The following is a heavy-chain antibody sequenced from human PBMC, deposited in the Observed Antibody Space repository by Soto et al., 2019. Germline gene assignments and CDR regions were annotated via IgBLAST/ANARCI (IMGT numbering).Heavy chain of an antibody. J-gene: IGHJ4*02. CDR1: GYAFTTYG. Sequence: QVHLVQSGAEVKKPGASVKVSCKGSGYAFTTYGITWVRQAPGQGLEWMGWISTHNGNTNYAQKLQGRVTVTRDTSTSTAYMELRSLRSDDTAVYYCARGRYGDYWGQGALVTVSS. CDR3: ARGRYGDY. V-gene: IGHV1-18*01. CDR2: ISTHNGNT. D-gene: IGHD1-1*01.